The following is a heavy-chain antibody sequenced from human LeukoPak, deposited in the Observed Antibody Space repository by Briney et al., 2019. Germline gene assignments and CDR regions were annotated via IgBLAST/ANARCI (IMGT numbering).Heavy chain of an antibody. J-gene: IGHJ4*02. CDR1: GFTFSSYS. CDR3: ARDGLSRGVSDY. D-gene: IGHD3-10*01. Sequence: PGGSLRLSCAASGFTFSSYSMNWVRQAPGKGLEWVSSISSSSSYIYYADSVRGRFNISRDNAKNSLYLQMNSLRAEDTAVYYCARDGLSRGVSDYWGQGTLVTVSS. CDR2: ISSSSSYI. V-gene: IGHV3-21*01.